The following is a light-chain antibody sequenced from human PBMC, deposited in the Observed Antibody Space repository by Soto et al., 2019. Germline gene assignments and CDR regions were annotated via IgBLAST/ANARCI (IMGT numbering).Light chain of an antibody. CDR2: EDN. V-gene: IGLV6-57*04. CDR3: QSYDTFNWV. CDR1: GGSIASNF. Sequence: LTQPLSVSESPGKTITISCTRSGGSIASNFVQWYQQRPGSAPTSLIYEDNRRPSGVTDRFSGSLDISSNSASLTISGLKTEDEADYYCQSYDTFNWVFGGGTQLTVL. J-gene: IGLJ3*02.